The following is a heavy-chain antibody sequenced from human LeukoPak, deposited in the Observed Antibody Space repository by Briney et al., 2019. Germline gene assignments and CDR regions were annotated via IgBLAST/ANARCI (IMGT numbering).Heavy chain of an antibody. D-gene: IGHD2/OR15-2a*01. CDR2: IYYSGST. V-gene: IGHV4-59*01. CDR1: GGSISSYY. J-gene: IGHJ6*03. Sequence: SETLSLTCTVSGGSISSYYWSRIRQPPGKGLEWIGYIYYSGSTNYNPSLKSRVTISVDTSKNQFSLKLSSVTAADTAVYYCARDLSKANYYYYMDVWGKGTTVTVSS. CDR3: ARDLSKANYYYYMDV.